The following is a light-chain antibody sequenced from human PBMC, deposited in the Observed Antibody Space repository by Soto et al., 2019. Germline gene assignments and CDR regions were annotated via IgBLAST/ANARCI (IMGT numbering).Light chain of an antibody. CDR2: AAS. CDR1: QGISNS. J-gene: IGKJ3*01. CDR3: QNYNSAPLT. Sequence: DIQMTQSPSSLSASVGDTVTITCRASQGISNSLAWFQQKPGRVPQFLIYAASTLQPGVPPRFSGSGSGTDFTLTISSLQPEDVAPYYCQNYNSAPLTFGPGTRVDIK. V-gene: IGKV1-27*01.